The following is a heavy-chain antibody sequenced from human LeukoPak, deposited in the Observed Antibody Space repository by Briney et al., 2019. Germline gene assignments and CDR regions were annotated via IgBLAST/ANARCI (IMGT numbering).Heavy chain of an antibody. V-gene: IGHV1-46*01. D-gene: IGHD3-10*01. J-gene: IGHJ4*02. CDR3: ARGGLWFGESHINVVTAPRYYFDY. CDR1: GYTFTSYY. Sequence: GASVKVSCKASGYTFTSYYMHWVRQAPGQGLEWMGIINPSGGSTSYAQKFQGRVTMTRDTSTSTVYMELSSLRSEDTAVYYCARGGLWFGESHINVVTAPRYYFDYWGQGTLVTVSS. CDR2: INPSGGST.